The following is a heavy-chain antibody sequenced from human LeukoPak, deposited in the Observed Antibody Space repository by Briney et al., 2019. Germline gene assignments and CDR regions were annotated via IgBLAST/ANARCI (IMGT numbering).Heavy chain of an antibody. CDR3: ARHPFQYPFDH. J-gene: IGHJ5*02. V-gene: IGHV4-59*08. CDR2: IYHSGHT. Sequence: SETLSLTCTVSGASVSSDYWSWIRQSPGKGLEWIGYIYHSGHTMSNPSLKSRVSLSLDTSNNQFSLKLGSVTAADTAVYYCARHPFQYPFDHWGQGTVVSVSS. CDR1: GASVSSDY. D-gene: IGHD2/OR15-2a*01.